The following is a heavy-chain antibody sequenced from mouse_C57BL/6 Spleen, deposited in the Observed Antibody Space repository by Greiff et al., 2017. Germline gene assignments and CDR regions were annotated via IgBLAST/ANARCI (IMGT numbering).Heavy chain of an antibody. CDR1: GFTFSSYA. D-gene: IGHD1-1*01. J-gene: IGHJ2*01. V-gene: IGHV5-4*01. CDR2: ISDGGSYT. Sequence: EVNVVESGGGLVKPGGSLKLSCAASGFTFSSYAMSWVRQTPEKRLEWVATISDGGSYTYYPDNVQGRFTIFRATAKNTLYLLMSHLKAENTAIYYCAKEGYGTPFDYWGQGTTLTVSS. CDR3: AKEGYGTPFDY.